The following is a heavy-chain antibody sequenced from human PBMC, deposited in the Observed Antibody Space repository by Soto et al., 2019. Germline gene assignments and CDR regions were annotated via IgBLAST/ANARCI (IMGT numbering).Heavy chain of an antibody. Sequence: QVQLQESGPGLVKPSQTLCLTCIVSGGSINSHDHYWSWIRQLPGKGLEWIGHIYRSGSTSYNPALKSRLALSIDTSQKQFSLSLSSVTAADTAVYFCARDKGGELLKGSGIEVWGQGTTVTVS. J-gene: IGHJ6*02. CDR1: GGSINSHDHY. CDR2: IYRSGST. V-gene: IGHV4-31*03. D-gene: IGHD1-26*01. CDR3: ARDKGGELLKGSGIEV.